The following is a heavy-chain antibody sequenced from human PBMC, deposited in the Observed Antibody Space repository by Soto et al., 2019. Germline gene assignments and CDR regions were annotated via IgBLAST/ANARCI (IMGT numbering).Heavy chain of an antibody. J-gene: IGHJ4*02. V-gene: IGHV3-11*06. CDR1: GFTFSDYY. D-gene: IGHD1-26*01. CDR3: ARTRIVGALRYFDY. Sequence: GSLRLSCAASGFTFSDYYMSWIRQAPGKGLEWVSYISSSSSYTNYADSVKGRFTISRDNAKNSLYLQMNSLRAEDTAVYYCARTRIVGALRYFDYWGQGTLVTVSS. CDR2: ISSSSSYT.